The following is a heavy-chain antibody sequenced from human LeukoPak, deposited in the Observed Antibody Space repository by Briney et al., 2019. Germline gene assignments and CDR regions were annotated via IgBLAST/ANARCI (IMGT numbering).Heavy chain of an antibody. Sequence: PGGSLRLSCAASGLTLNYDWMTWVRQAPGKGLEWVGRIKSIADGGTRDYAAPVKCRFTMSRDDSRNTVYLQMSSLKTEDTAVYYCARDRYCASSTCPGAFDLWGQGTVVTVSS. CDR2: IKSIADGGTR. V-gene: IGHV3-15*01. CDR3: ARDRYCASSTCPGAFDL. J-gene: IGHJ3*01. CDR1: GLTLNYDW. D-gene: IGHD2-2*01.